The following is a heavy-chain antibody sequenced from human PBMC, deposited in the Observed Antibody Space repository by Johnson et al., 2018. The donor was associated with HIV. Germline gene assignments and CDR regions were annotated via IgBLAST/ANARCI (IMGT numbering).Heavy chain of an antibody. Sequence: VQLVESGGGVVRPGGSLRLSCAASGFIFDDHGMTWVRQAPGKGLEWVSVMYRGGSTYYADSVKGRFTISRDNSKNTLDLQMGSLRAEDMGVYYCARVRFSSSFLDAFDIWGQGTMVTVSS. V-gene: IGHV3-66*02. J-gene: IGHJ3*02. CDR2: MYRGGST. CDR3: ARVRFSSSFLDAFDI. CDR1: GFIFDDHG. D-gene: IGHD6-13*01.